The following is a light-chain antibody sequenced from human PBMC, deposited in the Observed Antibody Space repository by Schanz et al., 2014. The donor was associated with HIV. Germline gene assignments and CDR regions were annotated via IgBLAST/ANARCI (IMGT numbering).Light chain of an antibody. CDR3: SSYVSGSTYV. V-gene: IGLV2-14*03. CDR2: GVT. CDR1: DYDTGRYDR. Sequence: QSALSQPASVSGSPGQSITISCAGTDYDTGRYDRVSWYQYHPGRVPKVIIFGVTNRPSGVSDRFSGSKSGHTASLTISGLQVEDEAEYYCSSYVSGSTYVFGSGTKLTVL. J-gene: IGLJ1*01.